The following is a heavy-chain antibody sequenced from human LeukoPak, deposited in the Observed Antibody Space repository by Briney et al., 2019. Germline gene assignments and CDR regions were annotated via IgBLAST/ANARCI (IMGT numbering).Heavy chain of an antibody. CDR1: GFTFSNYA. V-gene: IGHV3-23*01. Sequence: GGSLRLSCAVSGFTFSNYAMSWVRQAPGKGLEWVLAISGSGDNTYYADSVKGRFTISRDNSKNTLYLQMNSLRAEDTAVYYCARVVYGGNSILDAFDIWGQGTMVTVSS. J-gene: IGHJ3*02. D-gene: IGHD4-23*01. CDR2: ISGSGDNT. CDR3: ARVVYGGNSILDAFDI.